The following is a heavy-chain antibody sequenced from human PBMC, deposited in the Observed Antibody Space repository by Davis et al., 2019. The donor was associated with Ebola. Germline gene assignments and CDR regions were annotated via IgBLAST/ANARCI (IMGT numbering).Heavy chain of an antibody. Sequence: SEMSLTCTVSGGSISSYYWSWIRQPPGKGLEWIGYIYYSGSTNYNPSLKSRVTISVDTSKNQFSLKLSSVTAADTAVYYCARGRTIWYGMDVWGQGTTVTVSS. J-gene: IGHJ6*02. D-gene: IGHD3-3*01. V-gene: IGHV4-59*12. CDR1: GGSISSYY. CDR3: ARGRTIWYGMDV. CDR2: IYYSGST.